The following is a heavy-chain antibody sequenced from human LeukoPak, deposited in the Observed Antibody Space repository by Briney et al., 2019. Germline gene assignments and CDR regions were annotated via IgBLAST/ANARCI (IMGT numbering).Heavy chain of an antibody. CDR2: ISYDGSNK. Sequence: GGSLRLSCAASGFTFSRYWMHWVRQAPGKGLEWVAVISYDGSNKYYADSVKGRFTISRDNSKNTLYLQMNSLRAEDTAVYYCAREQGALDSWGQGTLVTVSS. CDR3: AREQGALDS. J-gene: IGHJ4*02. CDR1: GFTFSRYW. V-gene: IGHV3-30*03.